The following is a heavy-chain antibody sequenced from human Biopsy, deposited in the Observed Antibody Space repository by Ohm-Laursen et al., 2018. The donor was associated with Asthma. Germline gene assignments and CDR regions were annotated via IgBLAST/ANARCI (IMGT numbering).Heavy chain of an antibody. CDR2: IYYSGST. CDR1: YGSITSGGYY. Sequence: TLSLTCTVSYGSITSGGYYWTWIRQHPRKGLEWIGFIYYSGSTYYNPSLKSRVSMSIDTSKNQFSLKLSSVTAADTAVYYCARAQDYYDSRGYYRSFDYWGQGTLVTVSS. D-gene: IGHD3-22*01. CDR3: ARAQDYYDSRGYYRSFDY. J-gene: IGHJ4*02. V-gene: IGHV4-31*03.